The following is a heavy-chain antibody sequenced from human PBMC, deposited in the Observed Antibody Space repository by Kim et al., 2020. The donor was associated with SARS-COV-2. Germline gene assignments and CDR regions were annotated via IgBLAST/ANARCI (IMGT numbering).Heavy chain of an antibody. CDR2: TYYRSKWYN. CDR3: ARQDSEDRTLRITMVRGVIDY. CDR1: GDSVSSNSAA. J-gene: IGHJ4*02. D-gene: IGHD3-10*01. V-gene: IGHV6-1*01. Sequence: SQTLSLTCAISGDSVSSNSAAWNWIRQSPSRGLEWLGRTYYRSKWYNDYAVSVKSRITINPDTSKNQFSLQLNSVTPEDTAVYYCARQDSEDRTLRITMVRGVIDYWGQGTLVTVSS.